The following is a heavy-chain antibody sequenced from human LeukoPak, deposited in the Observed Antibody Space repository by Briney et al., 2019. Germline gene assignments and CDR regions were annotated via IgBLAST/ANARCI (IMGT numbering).Heavy chain of an antibody. CDR3: AKDYYGSGSYPTGVDY. CDR2: ISGSGGST. J-gene: IGHJ4*02. D-gene: IGHD3-10*01. Sequence: GGSLRLSCAASGFTFSSYGMSWVRQAPGKGLEWVSAISGSGGSTYYADSVKGRFTISRDNSKNTLYLQMNSLRAEDTAVYYCAKDYYGSGSYPTGVDYWGQGTLVTVSS. V-gene: IGHV3-23*01. CDR1: GFTFSSYG.